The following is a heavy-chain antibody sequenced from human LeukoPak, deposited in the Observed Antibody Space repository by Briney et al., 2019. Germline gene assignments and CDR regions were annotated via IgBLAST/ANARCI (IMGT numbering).Heavy chain of an antibody. CDR1: GGSISSYY. J-gene: IGHJ4*02. V-gene: IGHV4-59*01. CDR2: IYYSGST. CDR3: ARAGRSSWYPSHFDY. D-gene: IGHD6-13*01. Sequence: PSETLSLTCTVSGGSISSYYWSWIRQPPGKGLEWIGYIYYSGSTNYNPSLKSRVTISVDTSKNQFSLKLSSVTAADTAVYYCARAGRSSWYPSHFDYWGQGTLVTVSS.